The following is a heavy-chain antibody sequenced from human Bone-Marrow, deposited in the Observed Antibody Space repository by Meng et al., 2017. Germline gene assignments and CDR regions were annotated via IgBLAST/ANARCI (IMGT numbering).Heavy chain of an antibody. CDR2: ISSSSSYI. CDR1: GFTFSSYS. D-gene: IGHD3-22*01. CDR3: ARDRSTTPYYDREGGILS. V-gene: IGHV3-21*01. J-gene: IGHJ5*02. Sequence: GESLKISCAASGFTFSSYSMNWVRQAPGKGLEWVSSISSSSSYIYYADSVKGRFTISRDNAKNSLYLQMNSLRAEDTAVYYCARDRSTTPYYDREGGILSWGQGTLVTVPQ.